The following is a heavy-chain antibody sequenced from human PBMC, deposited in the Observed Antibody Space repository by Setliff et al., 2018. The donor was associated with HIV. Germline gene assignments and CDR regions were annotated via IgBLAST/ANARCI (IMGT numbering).Heavy chain of an antibody. D-gene: IGHD2-21*01. Sequence: ASVKVSCKASGYIFSSYAFNWVRQAPGQGLEWMGYFDPQDGKTIYAQKFQGRVTMTEDTSTYTAYMELSGLRSEDTAVYYCARGLLSGGYWVDQWGQGTLVTVSS. CDR3: ARGLLSGGYWVDQ. J-gene: IGHJ4*02. V-gene: IGHV1-24*01. CDR1: GYIFSSYA. CDR2: FDPQDGKT.